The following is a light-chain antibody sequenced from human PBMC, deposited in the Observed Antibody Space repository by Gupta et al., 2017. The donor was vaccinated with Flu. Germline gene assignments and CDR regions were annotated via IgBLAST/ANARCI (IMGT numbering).Light chain of an antibody. Sequence: QSVLTQPPSTSGTPGQGVSISCSGSSSNIGRSPVNWWQQLQGTAPKLLIFKNYHRPSAVPARGLCSSSGNNASPVIICVQSEEERDDYCASWDARLRIGVFGGGTKL. CDR2: KNY. CDR3: ASWDARLRIGV. V-gene: IGLV1-44*01. CDR1: SSNIGRSP. J-gene: IGLJ3*02.